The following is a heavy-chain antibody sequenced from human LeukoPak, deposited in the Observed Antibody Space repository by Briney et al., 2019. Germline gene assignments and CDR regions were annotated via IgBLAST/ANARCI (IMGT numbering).Heavy chain of an antibody. V-gene: IGHV3-30*19. D-gene: IGHD5-24*01. J-gene: IGHJ4*02. Sequence: GGSLRLSCAASGFTFSSYGMHWVRQAPGKGLEWVAVISYDGSNKYYADSVKGRFTISRDNSKNTLYLQMNSLRAEDTAVYYCARDRMATLDYWGQGTLVTVSS. CDR3: ARDRMATLDY. CDR2: ISYDGSNK. CDR1: GFTFSSYG.